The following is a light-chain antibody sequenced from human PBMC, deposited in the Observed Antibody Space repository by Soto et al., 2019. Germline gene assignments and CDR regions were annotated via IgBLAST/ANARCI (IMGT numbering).Light chain of an antibody. Sequence: EIVLTQSPGTLSLSPGERATLSCRASQSVRSNYLAWYQQQPGQAPRLLIYGTSTRATGIPDRFSGSGSGTDFTLTISRLEPEDFAVYYCQQYGSSYTFGPVTKVEIK. CDR1: QSVRSNY. V-gene: IGKV3-20*01. CDR3: QQYGSSYT. CDR2: GTS. J-gene: IGKJ3*01.